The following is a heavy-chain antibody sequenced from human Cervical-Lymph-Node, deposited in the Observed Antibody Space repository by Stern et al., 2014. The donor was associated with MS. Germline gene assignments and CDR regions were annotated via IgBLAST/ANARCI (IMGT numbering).Heavy chain of an antibody. Sequence: QVQLQESGPGLVQPSETLSLTCTFSGGSISNYYWSWIRQPPGKGLEWIGYIYYIGTTNYNPSLKSRVTISVDTSKNQFSLRLSSVSVADTAVYYCARHGDTSFVYWGQGTLVTISS. CDR1: GGSISNYY. J-gene: IGHJ4*02. V-gene: IGHV4-59*08. CDR2: IYYIGTT. CDR3: ARHGDTSFVY. D-gene: IGHD2-21*02.